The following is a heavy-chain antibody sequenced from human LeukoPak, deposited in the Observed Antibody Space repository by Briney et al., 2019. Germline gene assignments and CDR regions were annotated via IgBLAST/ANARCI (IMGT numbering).Heavy chain of an antibody. V-gene: IGHV4-59*08. J-gene: IGHJ4*02. CDR1: GGSLTSYY. CDR2: IYYSGSV. CDR3: ARLGSYFDY. Sequence: SETLSLTCTVSGGSLTSYYWSWVRQPPGKGLQWIGYIYYSGSVNYNPSLKSRVTISVDTSKNQFSLNLSSVTAADTAVYYCARLGSYFDYWGQGTQVTVSS.